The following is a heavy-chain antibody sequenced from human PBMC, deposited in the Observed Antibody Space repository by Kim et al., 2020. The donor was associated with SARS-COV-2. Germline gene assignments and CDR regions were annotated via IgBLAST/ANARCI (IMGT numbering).Heavy chain of an antibody. CDR3: AKDGRWLHDAFDF. CDR1: GGSVSVYY. Sequence: SETLSLTCSVTGGSVSVYYWSWIRQTAEKGLEWIGRIYANGNTNYNPSLKSRVTMSLDTSTNQFSLKLDFVTAADTAVYFCAKDGRWLHDAFDFWGQGTAVTVSS. CDR2: IYANGNT. J-gene: IGHJ3*01. D-gene: IGHD5-12*01. V-gene: IGHV4-4*07.